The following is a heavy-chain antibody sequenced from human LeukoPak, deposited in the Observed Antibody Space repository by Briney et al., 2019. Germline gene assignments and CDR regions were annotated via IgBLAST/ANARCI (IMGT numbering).Heavy chain of an antibody. Sequence: ASVKVSCKASGGTFSSYAISWVRQAPGQGLEWMGGIIPIFGTANYAQKFQGRVTITADESTSTAYMELSSLRSEDTAVYYCASPRKSADSSGYHDAFDIWGQGTMVTVSS. CDR3: ASPRKSADSSGYHDAFDI. CDR1: GGTFSSYA. CDR2: IIPIFGTA. V-gene: IGHV1-69*13. D-gene: IGHD3-22*01. J-gene: IGHJ3*02.